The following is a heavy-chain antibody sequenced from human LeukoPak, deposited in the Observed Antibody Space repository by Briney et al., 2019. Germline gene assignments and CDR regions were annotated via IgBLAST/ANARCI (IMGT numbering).Heavy chain of an antibody. V-gene: IGHV4-39*01. CDR1: GDSISSSSYY. J-gene: IGHJ4*02. CDR3: GCDGGETWLHF. D-gene: IGHD5-18*01. CDR2: IYYSGST. Sequence: SETLSLTCNVSGDSISSSSYYWGWIRQPPGKGLEWIGSIYYSGSTYYNPSLKSRVTISVDTSKNQFSLKQTSVTAADTAVYYCGCDGGETWLHFWGQGTLVTVSP.